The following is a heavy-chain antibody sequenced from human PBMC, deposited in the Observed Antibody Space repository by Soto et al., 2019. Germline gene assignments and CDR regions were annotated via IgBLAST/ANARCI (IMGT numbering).Heavy chain of an antibody. CDR2: IYYSGST. J-gene: IGHJ5*02. Sequence: SETLSLTCTVSGGSVSSGSYYWSWIRQPPGKGLEWIGYIYYSGSTNYNPSLKSRVTISVDTSKNQFSLKLSPVTAADTAVYYCARVYNNWFDPWGQGTLVTVSS. CDR1: GGSVSSGSYY. V-gene: IGHV4-61*01. CDR3: ARVYNNWFDP. D-gene: IGHD3-10*01.